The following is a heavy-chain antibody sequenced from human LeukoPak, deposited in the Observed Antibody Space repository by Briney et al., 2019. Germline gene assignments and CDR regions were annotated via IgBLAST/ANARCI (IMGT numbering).Heavy chain of an antibody. CDR2: IYYSGST. D-gene: IGHD2-21*02. V-gene: IGHV4-61*08. J-gene: IGHJ4*02. CDR3: ARGHKYCGGDCGKDY. Sequence: PSETLSLTCTVSGGSISSGGYYWSWIRQPPGKGLEWIGNIYYSGSTNYNPSLKSRVTISVSTSKNQFSLKLSSVTAADTAVYYCARGHKYCGGDCGKDYWGQGTLVTVSS. CDR1: GGSISSGGYY.